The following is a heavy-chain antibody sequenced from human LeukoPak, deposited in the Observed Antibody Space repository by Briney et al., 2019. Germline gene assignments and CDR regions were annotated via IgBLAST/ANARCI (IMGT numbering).Heavy chain of an antibody. CDR3: ARSYYYDSSGQGSYFDY. CDR1: GYRFTSYS. J-gene: IGHJ4*02. D-gene: IGHD3-22*01. Sequence: GESLKISCMGSGYRFTSYSIGGARQMPGKGLEWMGIIYPGDSDTRYSPSFQGQVTISARKSISTAYLQWSSLKASDTAMYYCARSYYYDSSGQGSYFDYWGQGTLVTVSS. V-gene: IGHV5-51*01. CDR2: IYPGDSDT.